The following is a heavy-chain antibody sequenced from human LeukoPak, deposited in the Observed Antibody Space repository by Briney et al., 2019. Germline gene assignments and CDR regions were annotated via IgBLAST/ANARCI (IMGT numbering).Heavy chain of an antibody. CDR2: IIPIFGTA. CDR1: GGTFSSYA. D-gene: IGHD2/OR15-2a*01. Sequence: GASVKVSCKASGGTFSSYAISWVRQAPGQGLEWMGRIIPIFGTANYAQKFQGRVTITTDESTSTAYMELSSLRSEDTAVYYCARDTIIRGYMGVWGKGTTVTVSS. V-gene: IGHV1-69*05. J-gene: IGHJ6*03. CDR3: ARDTIIRGYMGV.